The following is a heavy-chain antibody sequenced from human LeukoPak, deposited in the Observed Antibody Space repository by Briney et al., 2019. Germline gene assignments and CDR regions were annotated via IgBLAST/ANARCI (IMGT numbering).Heavy chain of an antibody. CDR1: GGSISSGDYY. CDR3: ALGGLWFGELYWFDP. J-gene: IGHJ5*02. D-gene: IGHD3-10*01. Sequence: TSQTLSLTCTVSGGSISSGDYYWSWIRQPPGKGLEWIGYIYYSGSTYYNPSLKSRVTISVDTSKNQFSLKLSSVTAADTAVYYCALGGLWFGELYWFDPWGQGTLVTVFS. V-gene: IGHV4-30-4*01. CDR2: IYYSGST.